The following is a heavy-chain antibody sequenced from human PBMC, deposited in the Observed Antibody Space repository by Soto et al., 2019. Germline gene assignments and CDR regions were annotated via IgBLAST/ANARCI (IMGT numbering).Heavy chain of an antibody. CDR3: AKGERASGFGY. Sequence: DVQLLESGGDLVQPGGSLRLSCAASGFTFSNYAMSWVRQAPGKGLEWFSSISGSGGGTYYTDSVKGRFTISRDNSKNTLSLQMSSLRAEDTALYYCAKGERASGFGYWGQGTRVTVSS. V-gene: IGHV3-23*01. J-gene: IGHJ4*02. D-gene: IGHD6-19*01. CDR1: GFTFSNYA. CDR2: ISGSGGGT.